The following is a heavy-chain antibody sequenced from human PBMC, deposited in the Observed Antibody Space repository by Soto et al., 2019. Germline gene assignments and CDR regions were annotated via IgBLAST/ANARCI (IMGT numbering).Heavy chain of an antibody. Sequence: SETLSLTCTVSGGSISSYYWSWIRQPPGKGLEWIGYIYYSGSTNYNPSLKSRVTISVDTSKNQFSLKLSSVTAADTAVYYCAREGTAAIDYWGQGXLVTVCS. J-gene: IGHJ4*02. CDR1: GGSISSYY. V-gene: IGHV4-59*01. CDR3: AREGTAAIDY. CDR2: IYYSGST. D-gene: IGHD2-2*02.